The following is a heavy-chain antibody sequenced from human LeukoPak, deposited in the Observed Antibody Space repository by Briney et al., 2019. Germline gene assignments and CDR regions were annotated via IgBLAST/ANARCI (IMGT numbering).Heavy chain of an antibody. CDR1: GYTFAGYY. CDR3: ARDQPEIDAFDI. Sequence: ASVKVSCKASGYTFAGYYMHWVRQAPGQGLEWMGWINPNSGGTNYAQKFQGRVTMTRDTSISTAYMELSRLRSGDTAVYYCARDQPEIDAFDIWGQGTMVTVSS. CDR2: INPNSGGT. J-gene: IGHJ3*02. V-gene: IGHV1-2*02.